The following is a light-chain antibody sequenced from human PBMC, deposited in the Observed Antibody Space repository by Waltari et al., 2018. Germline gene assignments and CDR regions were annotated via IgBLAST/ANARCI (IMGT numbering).Light chain of an antibody. CDR3: QQGYSRVT. V-gene: IGKV1-39*01. J-gene: IGKJ5*01. CDR1: QNIRNY. Sequence: DIQVTQSPSSLSASVGDRVTITCRTSQNIRNYLNWYQQKPGKAPKLLIYAASSLHSDVPSRFSGSGSGADFTLTISSLQPEDYGTYYCQQGYSRVTFGQGHDWRLN. CDR2: AAS.